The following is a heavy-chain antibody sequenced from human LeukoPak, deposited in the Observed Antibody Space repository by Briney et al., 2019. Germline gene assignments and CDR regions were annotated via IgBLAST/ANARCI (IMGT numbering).Heavy chain of an antibody. CDR3: AREDIVVVPAAIHFDY. J-gene: IGHJ4*02. D-gene: IGHD2-2*02. CDR2: IYTSGST. CDR1: GGSISSYY. V-gene: IGHV4-4*07. Sequence: SETLSLTCTVSGGSISSYYWSWLRQPAGKGLEWVGRIYTSGSTNYNPSLKSRVTMSVDTSKNQFSLKLSSVTAADTAVYYCAREDIVVVPAAIHFDYWGQGTLVTVSS.